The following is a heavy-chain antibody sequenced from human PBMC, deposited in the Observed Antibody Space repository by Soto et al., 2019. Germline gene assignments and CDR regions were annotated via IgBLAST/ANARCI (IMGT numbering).Heavy chain of an antibody. V-gene: IGHV3-53*01. CDR1: GFAVRSNY. J-gene: IGHJ3*01. Sequence: LRLSCATSGFAVRSNYFFWVRQAPGKGLECVSGIFGGGKIYYADSVKGRFITSKDNSNSMVYLQMYSLRAEDTAIYYCARPSGNNGRAFDLWGQGTVVTVSS. D-gene: IGHD1-26*01. CDR2: IFGGGKI. CDR3: ARPSGNNGRAFDL.